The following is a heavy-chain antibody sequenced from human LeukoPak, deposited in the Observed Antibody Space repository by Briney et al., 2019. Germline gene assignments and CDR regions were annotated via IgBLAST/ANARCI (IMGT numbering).Heavy chain of an antibody. V-gene: IGHV3-23*01. CDR1: GLTFSDYS. Sequence: GGSLRLSCAASGLTFSDYSMTWVRQAPGKGLFWVSGISAGGGSTYYADSVKGRLSISRDNSRNTLYLQMNSLRAEDTAVYYCARTSHESVLHWSDPWGQGTLVNVSS. CDR3: ARTSHESVLHWSDP. J-gene: IGHJ5*02. D-gene: IGHD3-10*01. CDR2: ISAGGGST.